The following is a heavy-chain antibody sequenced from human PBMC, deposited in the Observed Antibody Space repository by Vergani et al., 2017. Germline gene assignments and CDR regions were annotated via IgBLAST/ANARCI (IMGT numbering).Heavy chain of an antibody. CDR3: ARAPRTDIVVVPALVAFDI. J-gene: IGHJ3*02. D-gene: IGHD2-2*01. V-gene: IGHV5-51*01. CDR1: GYSFTSYW. Sequence: EVQLVQSGAEVKKPGESLKISCKGSGYSFTSYWIGWVRQMPGKGLEWMGIIYPGDSDTRYSPSFQGQVTISADKSISTAYLQWSSLKASDTAMYYCARAPRTDIVVVPALVAFDIWGQGTMVTVSS. CDR2: IYPGDSDT.